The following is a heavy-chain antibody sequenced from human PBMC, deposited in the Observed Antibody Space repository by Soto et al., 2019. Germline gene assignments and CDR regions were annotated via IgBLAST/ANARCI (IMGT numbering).Heavy chain of an antibody. J-gene: IGHJ4*02. V-gene: IGHV1-8*01. CDR3: ARNGGGLGS. D-gene: IGHD2-8*01. CDR1: GYTFTNHD. CDR2: MIPNSGYT. Sequence: QVRLVQSGAEVKKPGASVKVSCKASGYTFTNHDVIWVRQAPGQGLEWMGWMIPNSGYTVYAQKFQGRVTMTRDTSISTAFVELSSLRFEDTAVYDCARNGGGLGSWGQGTLVTVSS.